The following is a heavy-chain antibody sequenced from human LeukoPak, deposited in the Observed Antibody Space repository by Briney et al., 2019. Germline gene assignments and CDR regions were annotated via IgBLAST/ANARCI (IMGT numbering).Heavy chain of an antibody. CDR3: ARDSPIAAAKQAGGYYYYMDV. V-gene: IGHV4-39*07. CDR1: GGSISSSSYY. J-gene: IGHJ6*03. Sequence: SETLSLTCTVSGGSISSSSYYWGWIRQPPGKGLEWIGSIYYSGSTYYNPSLKSRVTISVDTSKNQFSLKLSSVTAADTAVYYCARDSPIAAAKQAGGYYYYMDVWGKGTTVTVSS. D-gene: IGHD6-13*01. CDR2: IYYSGST.